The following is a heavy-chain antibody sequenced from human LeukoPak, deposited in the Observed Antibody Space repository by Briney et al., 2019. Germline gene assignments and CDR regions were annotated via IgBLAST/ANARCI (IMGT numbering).Heavy chain of an antibody. CDR1: GGSFSSYY. CDR3: APTRYTYHAFDI. Sequence: SETVSLTCAVYGGSFSSYYCSWIRQPPGEGLEWIGEINHSGSTNYNPSLKSRVTISVDTSKNQFSLKLSSVTAADTAVYYCAPTRYTYHAFDIWGQGTIVSVSS. J-gene: IGHJ3*02. V-gene: IGHV4-34*01. CDR2: INHSGST. D-gene: IGHD5-24*01.